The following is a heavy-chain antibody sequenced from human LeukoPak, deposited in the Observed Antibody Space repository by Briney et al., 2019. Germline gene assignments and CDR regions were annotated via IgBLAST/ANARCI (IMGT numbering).Heavy chain of an antibody. Sequence: GGSLRLACAASGFTFTSYWMSWVRQAPGKGLEWVANIKQDGSEKYYVDSVKGRFTISRDNAKNSLYLQMNSLRAEDTAVYYCARAHITYDSSGYYYVDWFDPWGQGTLVTVSS. CDR1: GFTFTSYW. D-gene: IGHD3-22*01. CDR2: IKQDGSEK. J-gene: IGHJ5*02. V-gene: IGHV3-7*01. CDR3: ARAHITYDSSGYYYVDWFDP.